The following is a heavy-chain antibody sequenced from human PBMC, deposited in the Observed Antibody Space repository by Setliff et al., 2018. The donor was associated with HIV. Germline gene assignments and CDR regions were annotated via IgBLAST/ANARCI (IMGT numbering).Heavy chain of an antibody. J-gene: IGHJ5*02. D-gene: IGHD3-22*01. CDR2: IYYSGST. Sequence: SETLSLTCTVSGGSVSNSRYYWSWIRQPPGKGLEWIGSIYYSGSTYYNPSLKSRVTISVDTSKNQFSLKPSSVTAADAAVYYCASRVYYYDSSGYLREEGFDPWGQGTLVTVSS. V-gene: IGHV4-39*01. CDR1: GGSVSNSRYY. CDR3: ASRVYYYDSSGYLREEGFDP.